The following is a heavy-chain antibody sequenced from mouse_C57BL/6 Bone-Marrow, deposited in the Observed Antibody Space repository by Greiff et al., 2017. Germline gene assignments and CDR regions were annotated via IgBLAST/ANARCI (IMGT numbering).Heavy chain of an antibody. Sequence: VKLMESGPGLVAPSQSLSITCTVSGFSLTSYGVDWVRQPPGKGLEWLGVIWGGGSTNYNSALMSRLSISKDNSKSQVFLKMNSLQTDDAAMYCCAERGWWDGSWVAYWGQGTLVTVSA. D-gene: IGHD1-1*02. J-gene: IGHJ3*01. CDR1: GFSLTSYG. V-gene: IGHV2-9*01. CDR2: IWGGGST. CDR3: AERGWWDGSWVAY.